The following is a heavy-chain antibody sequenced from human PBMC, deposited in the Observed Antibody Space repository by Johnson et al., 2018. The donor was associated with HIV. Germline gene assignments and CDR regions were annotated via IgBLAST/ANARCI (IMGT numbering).Heavy chain of an antibody. CDR1: GFTFSSYG. D-gene: IGHD6-13*01. J-gene: IGHJ3*02. CDR3: ARVKQQVVRVGSDAFDI. CDR2: IRYDGTNK. Sequence: QVQLVESGGGLVQPGGSLRLSCAASGFTFSSYGMHWVRQAPGKGLEWVAFIRYDGTNKYYADSVKGRFTISRDNSKNTLYLQMNSLRAEDTAVYYCARVKQQVVRVGSDAFDIWGQGTMVTVSS. V-gene: IGHV3-30*02.